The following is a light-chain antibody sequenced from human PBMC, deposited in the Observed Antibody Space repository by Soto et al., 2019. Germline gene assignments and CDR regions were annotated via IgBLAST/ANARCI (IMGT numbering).Light chain of an antibody. Sequence: IKMTQSPSSLSASLLDRVTITCQASKDINKNVTWYQQKPGKAPKLLIYDASDLETGVPSRFSGSGSGTGFTFTISSLQPEDFATYYCQQYESLPLTFGQGTRLEIK. CDR1: KDINKN. J-gene: IGKJ5*01. CDR3: QQYESLPLT. CDR2: DAS. V-gene: IGKV1-33*01.